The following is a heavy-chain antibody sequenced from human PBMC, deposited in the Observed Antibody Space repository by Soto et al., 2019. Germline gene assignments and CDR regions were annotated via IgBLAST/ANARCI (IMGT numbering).Heavy chain of an antibody. J-gene: IGHJ3*02. Sequence: EVQLVDSGGGLVQPGGSLRLSCAASGFTFSSYWMHWVRQAPGKGLVWVSRINSDGSSTSYADSVKGRFTISRDNAKNTLYLHMHSPRAEDTAVYYCARDGAYSSGYYHDAFDIWGQGTMVTVSS. CDR2: INSDGSST. CDR3: ARDGAYSSGYYHDAFDI. V-gene: IGHV3-74*01. CDR1: GFTFSSYW. D-gene: IGHD3-22*01.